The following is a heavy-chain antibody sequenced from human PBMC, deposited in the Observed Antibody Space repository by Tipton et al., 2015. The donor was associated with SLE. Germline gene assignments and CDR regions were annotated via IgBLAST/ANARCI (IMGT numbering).Heavy chain of an antibody. V-gene: IGHV3-23*03. CDR3: AKDERSALDY. J-gene: IGHJ4*02. CDR1: GFTFSSYS. Sequence: SLRLSCAASGFTFSSYSMNWVRQAPGKGLEWVSVIYSGGSTYYADSVKGRFTISRDNSKNTLYLQMNSLRAEDTAVYYCAKDERSALDYWGQGTLVTVSS. CDR2: IYSGGST. D-gene: IGHD6-25*01.